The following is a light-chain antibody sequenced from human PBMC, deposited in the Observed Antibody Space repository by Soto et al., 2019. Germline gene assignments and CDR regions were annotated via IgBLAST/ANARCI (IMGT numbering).Light chain of an antibody. CDR1: QSVSNTY. CDR2: AAS. Sequence: EIVLTQSPDTLSLFPGERATLSCRASQSVSNTYLAWYQQKPGQAPRPLISAASTRATGTPDRFSDSGSGTDFTLTVSRLEPEDFAMYDCQQYGSSRWTFGQGTKVEIK. CDR3: QQYGSSRWT. V-gene: IGKV3-20*01. J-gene: IGKJ1*01.